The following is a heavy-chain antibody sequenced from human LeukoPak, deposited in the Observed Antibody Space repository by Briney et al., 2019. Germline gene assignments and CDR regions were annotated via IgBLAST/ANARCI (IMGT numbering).Heavy chain of an antibody. CDR2: INHSGST. J-gene: IGHJ4*02. Sequence: SETLSLTCAVYGGSFSGYYWSWIRQPPGKGLEWIGEINHSGSTNYNPSLKRRVTISVDTSKNQSSLKLSSVTAADTAVYYCARGRSSRNRPRLDYWGQGTLVTVSS. CDR1: GGSFSGYY. D-gene: IGHD1-14*01. V-gene: IGHV4-34*01. CDR3: ARGRSSRNRPRLDY.